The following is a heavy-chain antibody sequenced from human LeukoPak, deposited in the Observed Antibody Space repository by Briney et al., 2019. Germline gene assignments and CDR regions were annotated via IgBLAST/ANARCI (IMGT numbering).Heavy chain of an antibody. V-gene: IGHV3-30*18. Sequence: GGSLRLSCAASGFTFSSYGRHWVRQAPGKGLEWVAVISYDGSNKYYADSVKGRFTISRDNSKNTLYLQMNSLRAEDTAVYYCAKEDLRAYLDYGMDVWGQGTTVTVSS. CDR3: AKEDLRAYLDYGMDV. J-gene: IGHJ6*02. D-gene: IGHD2/OR15-2a*01. CDR2: ISYDGSNK. CDR1: GFTFSSYG.